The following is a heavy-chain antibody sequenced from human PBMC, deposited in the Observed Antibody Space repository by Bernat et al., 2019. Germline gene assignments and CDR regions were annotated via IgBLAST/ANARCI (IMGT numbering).Heavy chain of an antibody. CDR3: ARDLPHNWFDP. CDR1: GFTFNDYW. J-gene: IGHJ5*02. V-gene: IGHV3-74*01. Sequence: EVQLVESGGGLVQPGGSLRLSCAASGFTFNDYWMHWVRQVPGKGLVWLSRIDNHGSDTIYADSVKGRFTVSRDNAKNSLYLQMNSVRPEYTAIYYCARDLPHNWFDPWGQGTLVTVSS. CDR2: IDNHGSDT.